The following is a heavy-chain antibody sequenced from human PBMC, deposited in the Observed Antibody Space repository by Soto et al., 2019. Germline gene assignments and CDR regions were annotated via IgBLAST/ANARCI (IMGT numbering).Heavy chain of an antibody. D-gene: IGHD2-2*01. Sequence: SETLSLTCSVSCGSISTYYWSWVRQPPDRGLEWIGYIYYTGSTDYSPSLKSRVSISVDTSKNEFSLKMNSVTAAETAVYYCARAYQASGFDYWGQGKMVT. J-gene: IGHJ4*02. CDR1: CGSISTYY. CDR2: IYYTGST. V-gene: IGHV4-59*01. CDR3: ARAYQASGFDY.